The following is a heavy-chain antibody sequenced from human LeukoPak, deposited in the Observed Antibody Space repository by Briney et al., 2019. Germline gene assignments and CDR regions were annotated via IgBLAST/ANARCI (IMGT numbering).Heavy chain of an antibody. V-gene: IGHV3-9*01. J-gene: IGHJ4*02. CDR2: ISWNSGSI. D-gene: IGHD6-13*01. CDR3: AKGGQQLVKFFHFKVYYFDY. Sequence: GGSLRLSCAASGFTFDDYAMRWVRQAPGKGLEWVSGISWNSGSIGYADSVKGRFTISRDNAKNSLYLQMNSLRAEDTALYYCAKGGQQLVKFFHFKVYYFDYWGQGTLVTVSS. CDR1: GFTFDDYA.